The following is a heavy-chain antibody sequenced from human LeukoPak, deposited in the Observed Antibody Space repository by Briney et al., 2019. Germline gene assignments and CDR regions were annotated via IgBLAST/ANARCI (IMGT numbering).Heavy chain of an antibody. J-gene: IGHJ6*02. CDR2: INPSGGST. Sequence: ASVKVSCKASGYTFTSYYMHWVRQAPGQGLEWMGIINPSGGSTSYAQKFQGRVTMTRNTSISTAYMELSSLRSEDTAVYYCARGDRDSYGYYYYGMDVWGQGTTVSSP. CDR3: ARGDRDSYGYYYYGMDV. V-gene: IGHV1-46*01. D-gene: IGHD5-18*01. CDR1: GYTFTSYY.